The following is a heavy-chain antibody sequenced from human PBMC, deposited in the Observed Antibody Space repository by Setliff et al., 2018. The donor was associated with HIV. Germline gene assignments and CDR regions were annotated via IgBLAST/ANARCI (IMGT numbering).Heavy chain of an antibody. V-gene: IGHV1-18*01. D-gene: IGHD3-10*01. J-gene: IGHJ6*04. CDR2: IGTYNGDT. CDR1: GYTFTSSG. Sequence: ASVKVSCKASGYTFTSSGITWVRQAPGQGLEWMGWIGTYNGDTNYAQKFQGRVTMTTDTSTSTAYMELRSLISDDTAVYYCASGKGVGGVIITGGLDVWGKGTTVTVSS. CDR3: ASGKGVGGVIITGGLDV.